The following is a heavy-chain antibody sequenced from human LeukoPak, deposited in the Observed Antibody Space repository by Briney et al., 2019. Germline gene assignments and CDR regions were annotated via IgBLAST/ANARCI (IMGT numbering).Heavy chain of an antibody. CDR3: ASEKYSSGWSFDY. V-gene: IGHV3-30*04. Sequence: PGGSLRLSCAASGFTFYTFSMHWVRQAPGKGLEWVAFISYDGNSKLYADSVKGRFTISRDNSKNTLYLQMNSLRAEDTAVYSCASEKYSSGWSFDYWGQGTLVTVSS. CDR2: ISYDGNSK. D-gene: IGHD6-19*01. CDR1: GFTFYTFS. J-gene: IGHJ4*02.